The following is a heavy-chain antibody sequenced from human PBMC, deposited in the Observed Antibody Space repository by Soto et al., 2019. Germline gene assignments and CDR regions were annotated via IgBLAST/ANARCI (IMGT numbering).Heavy chain of an antibody. CDR1: GYSISSGYY. Sequence: SETLSLTCAVSGYSISSGYYWGWIRQPPGKGLEWIGSIYHSGSTYYNPSLKSRVTISVDTSKNQFSLKLSSVTAADTAVYYCAREKGYISGPKNFDSWGQGTLVTVSS. CDR2: IYHSGST. D-gene: IGHD5-12*01. CDR3: AREKGYISGPKNFDS. J-gene: IGHJ4*02. V-gene: IGHV4-38-2*02.